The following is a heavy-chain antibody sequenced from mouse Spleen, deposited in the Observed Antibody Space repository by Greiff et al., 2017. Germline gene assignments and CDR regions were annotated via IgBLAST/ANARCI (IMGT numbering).Heavy chain of an antibody. Sequence: EVKLVESGGGLVKPGGSLKLSCAASGFTFSSYGMSWVRQTPEKRLEWVATISGGGSYTYYPDSVKGRFTISRDNAKNNLYLQMSSLRSEDTALYYCARFTTVVDYWGQGTTLTVSS. CDR3: ARFTTVVDY. CDR2: ISGGGSYT. D-gene: IGHD1-1*01. J-gene: IGHJ2*01. V-gene: IGHV5-9-2*01. CDR1: GFTFSSYG.